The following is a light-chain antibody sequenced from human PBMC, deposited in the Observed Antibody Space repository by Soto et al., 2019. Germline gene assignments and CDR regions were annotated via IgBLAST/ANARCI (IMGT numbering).Light chain of an antibody. V-gene: IGLV2-14*01. J-gene: IGLJ2*01. Sequence: QSVLTQPASVSGSPGQSITISCTGTSSDVGGYNYVSWYQQHPGKAPKLMIYDVSNRPSGVSNRFSGSKSGNTASLTISGLQAEDEADYYCSSYTSSSTSVVFGRGTKVTVL. CDR2: DVS. CDR1: SSDVGGYNY. CDR3: SSYTSSSTSVV.